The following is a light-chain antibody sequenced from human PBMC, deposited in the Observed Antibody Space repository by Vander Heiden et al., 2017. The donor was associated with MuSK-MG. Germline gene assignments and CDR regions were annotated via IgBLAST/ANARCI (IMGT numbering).Light chain of an antibody. CDR2: QDS. CDR1: KLGDKY. Sequence: SYELTQPPSVSVSPGQTASITCSGDKLGDKYACWYQQKPGQSPVLVIYQDSKRPSGIPERFSGSNSGNTATLTISGTQAMDESYYYCQAWDSRTWVFGTGTKLTVL. V-gene: IGLV3-1*01. CDR3: QAWDSRTWV. J-gene: IGLJ1*01.